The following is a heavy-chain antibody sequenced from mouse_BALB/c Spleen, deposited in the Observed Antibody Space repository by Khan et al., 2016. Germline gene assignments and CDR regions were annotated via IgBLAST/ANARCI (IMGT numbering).Heavy chain of an antibody. Sequence: VQLQQPGAELVRSGASVKLSCTASVFNIKDYYMHWVKQRPEQGLEWIGWIDPENGDTEYAPKFQGKATMTADTSSNAAYLQFRSLTSEDSAVYYCNAIYYGSDVYFDYWGQGTTLTVSS. CDR2: IDPENGDT. CDR3: NAIYYGSDVYFDY. CDR1: VFNIKDYY. V-gene: IGHV14-4*02. D-gene: IGHD1-1*01. J-gene: IGHJ2*01.